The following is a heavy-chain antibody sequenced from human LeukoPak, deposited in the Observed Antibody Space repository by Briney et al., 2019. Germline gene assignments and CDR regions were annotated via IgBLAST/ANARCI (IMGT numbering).Heavy chain of an antibody. Sequence: ASVKVSCKASGYTFTNYGISWVRQAPGQGLEWMGWISAYNGNRNYVQKFQGGVTMTTDTSTNTAYMELRSLRSDDTAVYYCARGHWLDSFDYWGQGTLVTVSS. D-gene: IGHD6-19*01. CDR3: ARGHWLDSFDY. J-gene: IGHJ4*02. V-gene: IGHV1-18*01. CDR1: GYTFTNYG. CDR2: ISAYNGNR.